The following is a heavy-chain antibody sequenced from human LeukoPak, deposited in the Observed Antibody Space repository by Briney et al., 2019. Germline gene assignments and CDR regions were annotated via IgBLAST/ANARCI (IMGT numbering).Heavy chain of an antibody. Sequence: GGSLRLSCAASGFTFSNAWMSWVRQAPGKGLEWVGRIKSKTDGGTTDYAAPVKGRFTISRDDSKNTLYLQMNSLKTEDTAVYYCARRAGAYSHPYDYWGQGTLVTVSS. V-gene: IGHV3-15*01. CDR1: GFTFSNAW. CDR3: ARRAGAYSHPYDY. J-gene: IGHJ4*02. CDR2: IKSKTDGGTT. D-gene: IGHD4/OR15-4a*01.